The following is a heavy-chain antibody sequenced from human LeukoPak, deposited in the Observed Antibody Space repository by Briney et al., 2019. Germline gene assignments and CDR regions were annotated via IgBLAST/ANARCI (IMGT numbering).Heavy chain of an antibody. Sequence: SETLSLTCTVSGASISSSCCTWIRQPAGEGLEWIGRISSGGSTTYNPSFKSRVTMSLDTSKKQFSLNLTSVTAADTAVYYCARDQTYYVSSGYYYVTYLQHWGQGILVTVSS. V-gene: IGHV4-4*07. CDR2: ISSGGST. CDR1: GASISSSC. J-gene: IGHJ1*01. CDR3: ARDQTYYVSSGYYYVTYLQH. D-gene: IGHD3-22*01.